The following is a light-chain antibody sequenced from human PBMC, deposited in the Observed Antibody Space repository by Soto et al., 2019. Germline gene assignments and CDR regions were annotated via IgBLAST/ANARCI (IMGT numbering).Light chain of an antibody. CDR3: QKFDYSPLT. V-gene: IGKV1D-13*01. Sequence: AIQLTQSPSSLSASVGDRVTITCRPSQVFSSAIAWYQHKPGKPPKLLIYDVSTLQSGVPSRFSGGGSGTDFTLIIDTLQPEDSATYYCQKFDYSPLTFGGGTKVDI. CDR1: QVFSSA. J-gene: IGKJ4*01. CDR2: DVS.